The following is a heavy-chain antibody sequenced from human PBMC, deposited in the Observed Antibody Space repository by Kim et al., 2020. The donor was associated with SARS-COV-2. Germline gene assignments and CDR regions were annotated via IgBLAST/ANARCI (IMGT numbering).Heavy chain of an antibody. D-gene: IGHD5-18*01. J-gene: IGHJ4*02. Sequence: KGRFTISRDNAKNTLYLQMNSLRAEDTAVYYCAKTPIQLWTKPKKAFFDYWGQGTLVTVSS. CDR3: AKTPIQLWTKPKKAFFDY. V-gene: IGHV3-23*01.